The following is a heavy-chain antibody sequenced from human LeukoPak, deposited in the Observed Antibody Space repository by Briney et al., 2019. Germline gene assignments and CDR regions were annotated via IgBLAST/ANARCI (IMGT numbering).Heavy chain of an antibody. V-gene: IGHV4-34*01. CDR3: ARDEIAAAGGFDP. D-gene: IGHD6-13*01. Sequence: SETLSLTRAVYGGSFSGYYWSWIRQPPGKGLEWIGEINHSGSTNYNPSLKSRVTMSVDTSKNQFSLKLSSVTAADTAVYYCARDEIAAAGGFDPWGQGTLVTVSS. CDR2: INHSGST. J-gene: IGHJ5*02. CDR1: GGSFSGYY.